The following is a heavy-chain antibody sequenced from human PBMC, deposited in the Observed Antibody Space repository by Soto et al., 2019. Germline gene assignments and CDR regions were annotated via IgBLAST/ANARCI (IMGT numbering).Heavy chain of an antibody. J-gene: IGHJ6*03. CDR3: TSHEGGQVVHSFYYYFMDV. Sequence: EVQLVESGGGLVQPGGSLKLACLASGFPLSDSAIHWVRKASGKGLEWVGRIRSKTNNYATTYGAPVRGRFTLSRDDSKNTAYLQMNHLESEDAAIYYCTSHEGGQVVHSFYYYFMDVWGKGTPVSV. D-gene: IGHD2-15*01. CDR2: IRSKTNNYAT. V-gene: IGHV3-73*01. CDR1: GFPLSDSA.